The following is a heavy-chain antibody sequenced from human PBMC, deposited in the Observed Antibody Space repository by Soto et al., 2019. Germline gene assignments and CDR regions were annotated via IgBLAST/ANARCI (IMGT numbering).Heavy chain of an antibody. CDR3: AKLGFVLMELYYFHQ. J-gene: IGHJ4*01. CDR2: ISGNSGKT. D-gene: IGHD2-8*01. V-gene: IGHV3-23*01. Sequence: GGSLRLSCTASGFSFSSYAMSWVRQAPGKELEWVSTISGNSGKTNYAESVKGRFSISRDNSKNTVHLQLDSLRAEDTAVYFCAKLGFVLMELYYFHQWGHGTLVTVSS. CDR1: GFSFSSYA.